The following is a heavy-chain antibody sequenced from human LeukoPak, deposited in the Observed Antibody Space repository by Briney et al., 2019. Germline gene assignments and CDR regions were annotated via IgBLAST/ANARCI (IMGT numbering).Heavy chain of an antibody. J-gene: IGHJ6*03. Sequence: SETLSLTCTVSGYSISSGYYWGWIRQPPGKGLEWIGSIYHSGSTYYNPSLKSRVTISVDTSKNQFSLKLSSVTAADTAVYYCAREGCSSTSCYTARPFYYMDVWGKGTTVTVSS. CDR2: IYHSGST. CDR1: GYSISSGYY. V-gene: IGHV4-38-2*02. D-gene: IGHD2-2*02. CDR3: AREGCSSTSCYTARPFYYMDV.